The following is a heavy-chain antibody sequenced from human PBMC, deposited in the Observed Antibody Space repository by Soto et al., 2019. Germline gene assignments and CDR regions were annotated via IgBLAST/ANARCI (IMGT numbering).Heavy chain of an antibody. V-gene: IGHV4-39*01. J-gene: IGHJ4*02. CDR3: ARRGSGWFFDY. CDR2: MHYSGST. D-gene: IGHD6-19*01. CDR1: GGSISSSGYY. Sequence: QLQLQASGPGLVKPSETLSLICTVSGGSISSSGYYWGWIRQPPGKGLEWIGSMHYSGSTYYNPSLKSRGTLSLDTSNNQFSLTLNSVTASDTAVYYCARRGSGWFFDYWGQGTLVTVSS.